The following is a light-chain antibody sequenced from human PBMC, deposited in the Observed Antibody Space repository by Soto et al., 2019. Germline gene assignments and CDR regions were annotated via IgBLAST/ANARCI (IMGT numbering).Light chain of an antibody. CDR2: STI. Sequence: QAVVTQEPSLTVSPGGTVTLTCASSIGAVTSGHHPNWFQQKPGQAPRSLIYSTINKHSWTPARFSGSLLGAKAALTLSGVQPEDEAEYFCLLYYGDTRVFGGGTKLTVL. J-gene: IGLJ2*01. V-gene: IGLV7-43*01. CDR1: IGAVTSGHH. CDR3: LLYYGDTRV.